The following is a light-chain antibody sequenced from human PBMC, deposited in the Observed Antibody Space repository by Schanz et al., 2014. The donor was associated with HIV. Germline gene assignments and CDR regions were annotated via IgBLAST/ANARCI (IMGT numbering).Light chain of an antibody. J-gene: IGKJ4*01. CDR1: QSLLHSNGNNH. Sequence: DIVMTQSPLSLPVPPGEPASISCRSSQSLLHSNGNNHLDWYLQKPGKSPQLLIYSTSSRASGVPDRFSGSGSGTDFTLKISRVEAEDVGVYYCLQALQTPVTFGGGTKVEIK. CDR2: STS. V-gene: IGKV2-28*01. CDR3: LQALQTPVT.